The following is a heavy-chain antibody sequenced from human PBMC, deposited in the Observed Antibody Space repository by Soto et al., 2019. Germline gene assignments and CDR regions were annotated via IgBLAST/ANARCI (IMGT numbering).Heavy chain of an antibody. CDR2: ISGSGGST. Sequence: EVQLLESGGGLVQPGGSLRLSCAASGFTFSSYAMSWVRQAPGKGLEWVSAISGSGGSTYYADSVKGRFTISRDNSKNTLYLQMNSLRVEDTAVYYCAKDRCSSTSCYLQNSFASDYYYYGMDVWGQGTTVTVSS. CDR1: GFTFSSYA. J-gene: IGHJ6*02. V-gene: IGHV3-23*01. D-gene: IGHD2-2*01. CDR3: AKDRCSSTSCYLQNSFASDYYYYGMDV.